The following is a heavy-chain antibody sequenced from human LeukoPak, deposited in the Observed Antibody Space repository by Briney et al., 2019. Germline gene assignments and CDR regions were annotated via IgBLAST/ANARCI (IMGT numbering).Heavy chain of an antibody. CDR2: IYPGDSDT. CDR3: ARPSIAAAGPGAYFQH. CDR1: GYSFTSYW. Sequence: GESLKISCKGSGYSFTSYWIGWVRHMPGKGLEWMGIIYPGDSDTRYSPSFQGQVTFSADKSISTAYLQWSSLKASDTAMYYCARPSIAAAGPGAYFQHWGQGTLVTVSS. J-gene: IGHJ1*01. D-gene: IGHD6-13*01. V-gene: IGHV5-51*01.